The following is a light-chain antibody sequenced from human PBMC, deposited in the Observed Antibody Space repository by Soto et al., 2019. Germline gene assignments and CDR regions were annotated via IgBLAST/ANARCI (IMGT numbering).Light chain of an antibody. CDR2: GAS. CDR3: QQHGGSPIT. V-gene: IGKV3-20*01. J-gene: IGKJ5*01. CDR1: QNVIRNY. Sequence: EIVLTQSPGTLSLSPGEIDTLSCRASQNVIRNYLAWHQQKPGQTPRLLVYGASSRATGIPDRFSGSGSGTDFTLTIRILEPEDFAVYYCQQHGGSPITFGQVTRLEIK.